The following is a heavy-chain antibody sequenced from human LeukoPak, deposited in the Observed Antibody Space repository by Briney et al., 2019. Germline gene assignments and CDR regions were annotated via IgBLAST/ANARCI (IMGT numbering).Heavy chain of an antibody. J-gene: IGHJ4*02. CDR3: ARDMHYTSADY. Sequence: GGSVRLSGSATGFIFINHWMLWVRQAQGKGLMGVSRISNDGLTTTYADSVKGRFTISRDNAKNTVYMHINSLRAEDSAVYFCARDMHYTSADYWGQGTLVIVSS. CDR1: GFIFINHW. V-gene: IGHV3-74*01. D-gene: IGHD2-2*01. CDR2: ISNDGLTT.